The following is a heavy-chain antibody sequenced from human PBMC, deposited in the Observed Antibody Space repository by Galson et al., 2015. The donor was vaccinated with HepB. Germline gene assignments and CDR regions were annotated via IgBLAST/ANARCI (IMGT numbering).Heavy chain of an antibody. CDR2: INPSGGST. J-gene: IGHJ6*02. Sequence: SVKVSCKASGYTFTSYYMHWVRQAPGQGLEWMGIINPSGGSTSYAQKFQGRVTMTRNTSISTAYMELSSLRSEDTAVYYCARVQGAMVRGVPVYYYYGMDVWGQGTTVTVSS. D-gene: IGHD3-10*01. CDR1: GYTFTSYY. V-gene: IGHV1-46*01. CDR3: ARVQGAMVRGVPVYYYYGMDV.